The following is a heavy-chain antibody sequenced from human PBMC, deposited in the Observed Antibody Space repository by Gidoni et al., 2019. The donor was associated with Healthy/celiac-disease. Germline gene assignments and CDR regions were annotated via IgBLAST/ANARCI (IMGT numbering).Heavy chain of an antibody. J-gene: IGHJ2*01. CDR2: IYYSGST. CDR3: ARGLVPQEDFDL. D-gene: IGHD5-12*01. V-gene: IGHV4-30-4*01. CDR1: GGSISSGDYY. Sequence: QVQLQESGPGLVKPSPTLSLACTVSGGSISSGDYYWSWIRQPPGKGLEWIGYIYYSGSTYYNPSLKSRVTISVDTSKNQFALKLSSVTAADTAVYYCARGLVPQEDFDLWGRGTLVTVSS.